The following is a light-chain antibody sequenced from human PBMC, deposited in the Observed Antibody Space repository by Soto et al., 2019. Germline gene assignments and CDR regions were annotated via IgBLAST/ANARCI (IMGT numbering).Light chain of an antibody. J-gene: IGLJ1*01. Sequence: QSALTQPASVSGSPGQSITISCTGTSSDVGGYNYVSWYQQHPGKAPKLMIYEVSNRPSGVSNRLSGSKSGNTASLTISGLQAEDEADYYCSSYTSNSTRVFGTGTKVTVL. CDR3: SSYTSNSTRV. V-gene: IGLV2-14*01. CDR1: SSDVGGYNY. CDR2: EVS.